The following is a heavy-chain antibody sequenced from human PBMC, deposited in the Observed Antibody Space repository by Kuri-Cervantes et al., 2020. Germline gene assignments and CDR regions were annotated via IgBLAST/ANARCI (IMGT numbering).Heavy chain of an antibody. J-gene: IGHJ6*02. V-gene: IGHV4-31*03. CDR3: ARRMGTYYGMDV. CDR1: GGSISSGGYY. D-gene: IGHD2-8*01. Sequence: SETLSLTCTVSGGSISSGGYYWSWIRQPPGKGLEWIGYIYHSGSTYYNPSLKSRVTMSVDTSKHQFSLRLSSVTAADTALYYCARRMGTYYGMDVWGQGTTVTVSS. CDR2: IYHSGST.